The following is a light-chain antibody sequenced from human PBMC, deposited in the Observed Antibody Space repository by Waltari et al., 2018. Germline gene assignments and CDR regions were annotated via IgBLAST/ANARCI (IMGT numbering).Light chain of an antibody. J-gene: IGKJ1*01. Sequence: EIVLTQSPGTLSLSPGERATLSCRASQSVSSSYLAWSQQKPGQAPRVLIYGASSRATGIPDRFSGSGSGTDFTLTISRLEPEDFAVYYCQQYGSSPKTFGQGTKVEIK. V-gene: IGKV3-20*01. CDR2: GAS. CDR3: QQYGSSPKT. CDR1: QSVSSSY.